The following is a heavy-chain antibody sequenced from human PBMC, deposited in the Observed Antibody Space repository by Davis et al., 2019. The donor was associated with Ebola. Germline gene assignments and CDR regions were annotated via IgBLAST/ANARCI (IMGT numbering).Heavy chain of an antibody. CDR2: ISGSGGST. Sequence: GESLKISCAVSDIIFNSYAMSWVRQAPGKGLEWVSAISGSGGSTYYADSVKGRFTISRDNSKNTLYLQMNSLRAEDTAVYYCAKDLIAVAGTSWSDYWGQGTLVTVSS. V-gene: IGHV3-23*01. D-gene: IGHD6-19*01. CDR1: DIIFNSYA. CDR3: AKDLIAVAGTSWSDY. J-gene: IGHJ4*02.